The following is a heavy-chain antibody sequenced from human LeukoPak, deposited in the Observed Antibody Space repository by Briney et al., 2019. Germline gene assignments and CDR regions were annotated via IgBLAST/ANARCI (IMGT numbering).Heavy chain of an antibody. CDR2: ISGSGGST. D-gene: IGHD3-22*01. CDR3: AKDTVTGLESYYYDSREQHDAFDI. J-gene: IGHJ3*02. CDR1: GFTFSSYG. V-gene: IGHV3-23*01. Sequence: PGGSLRLSCAASGFTFSSYGMSWVRQAPGKGLEWVSAISGSGGSTYYADSVKGRFTISRDNSKNTLYLQMNSLRAEDTAVYYCAKDTVTGLESYYYDSREQHDAFDIWGQGTMVTVSS.